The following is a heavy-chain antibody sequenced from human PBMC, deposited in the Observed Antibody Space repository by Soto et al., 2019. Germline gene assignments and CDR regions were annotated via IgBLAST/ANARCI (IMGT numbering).Heavy chain of an antibody. CDR2: IIPIFGTA. D-gene: IGHD1-26*01. CDR1: GGTFSSYA. J-gene: IGHJ4*02. Sequence: ASVKVSCKASGGTFSSYAISWVRQAPGQGLEWMGGIIPIFGTANYAQKFQGRVTITADESTSTAYMELSSLRSEDTAVYYCAREGGSYLYFDYWGQGTLVTVSS. CDR3: AREGGSYLYFDY. V-gene: IGHV1-69*13.